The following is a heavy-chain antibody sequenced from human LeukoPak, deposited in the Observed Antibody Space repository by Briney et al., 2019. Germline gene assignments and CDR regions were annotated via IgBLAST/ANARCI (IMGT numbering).Heavy chain of an antibody. Sequence: SETLSLTCAVYGGSFSGYYWSWIRQPPGKGLEWIGEINHSGSTNYNPSLKSRVTISVDTSKNQFSLKLSSVTAADTAVYNCARRESGPRPNLWFGELWWFGPWGQGTLVTVSS. V-gene: IGHV4-34*01. CDR2: INHSGST. D-gene: IGHD3-10*01. J-gene: IGHJ5*02. CDR3: ARRESGPRPNLWFGELWWFGP. CDR1: GGSFSGYY.